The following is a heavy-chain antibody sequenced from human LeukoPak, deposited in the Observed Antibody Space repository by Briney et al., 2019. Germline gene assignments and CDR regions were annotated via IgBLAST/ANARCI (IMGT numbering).Heavy chain of an antibody. D-gene: IGHD3-10*01. V-gene: IGHV3-23*01. J-gene: IGHJ6*03. CDR1: GFTFRHYD. Sequence: PGGSLRLSCVASGFTFRHYDMSWVRQAPGKGLEWVSAISGSGGSTYYADSVKGRFTISRDNSKNTLYLQMNSLRAEDTAVYYCAKSDYYGSGSYWDLYYYYMDVWGKGTTVTISS. CDR2: ISGSGGST. CDR3: AKSDYYGSGSYWDLYYYYMDV.